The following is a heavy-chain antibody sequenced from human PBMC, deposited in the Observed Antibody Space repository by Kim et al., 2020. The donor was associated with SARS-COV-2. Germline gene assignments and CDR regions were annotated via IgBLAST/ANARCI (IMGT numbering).Heavy chain of an antibody. CDR3: AKGANARYFDWLSIPDWFDP. D-gene: IGHD3-9*01. Sequence: GGSLRLSCASSGFTFINAVIICFLQFTGKGLCRVSDTIVWGGSTDYTDSVNGRVTISIDNSKKRLYLQTNRLRAEDTAVYYCAKGANARYFDWLSIPDWFDPWGQGTRVTGSS. CDR2: TIVWGGST. J-gene: IGHJ5*02. V-gene: IGHV3-23*01. CDR1: GFTFINAV.